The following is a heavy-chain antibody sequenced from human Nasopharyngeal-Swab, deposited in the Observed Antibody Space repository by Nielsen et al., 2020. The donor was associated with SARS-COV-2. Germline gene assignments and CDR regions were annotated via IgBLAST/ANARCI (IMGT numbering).Heavy chain of an antibody. CDR1: GFTFSSYA. CDR3: ASRGGAAAGGQAFDI. CDR2: ISYDGSNK. J-gene: IGHJ3*02. V-gene: IGHV3-30*04. Sequence: GESLKISCAASGFTFSSYAMHWVRQAPGKGLEWVAVISYDGSNKYYADSVKGRFTISRDNAKNSLYLQLNSLRAEDTALYYCASRGGAAAGGQAFDIWGQGTMVTVSS. D-gene: IGHD6-13*01.